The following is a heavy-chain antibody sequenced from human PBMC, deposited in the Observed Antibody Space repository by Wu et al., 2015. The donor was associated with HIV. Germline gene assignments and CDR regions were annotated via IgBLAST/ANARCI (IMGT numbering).Heavy chain of an antibody. CDR2: INPLFGTT. Sequence: QVQLIQFGAEVKKPGSSVKVSCKASGDGFTSYAVSWVRQAPGQGLEWMGGINPLFGTTKHTQKFQDRVTFTTDELKTTAYMELRSLRSEDTAVYYCARVGYCSGGSCYSFDYWGQGTLVTVSS. J-gene: IGHJ4*02. V-gene: IGHV1-69*05. CDR1: GDGFTSYA. D-gene: IGHD2-15*01. CDR3: ARVGYCSGGSCYSFDY.